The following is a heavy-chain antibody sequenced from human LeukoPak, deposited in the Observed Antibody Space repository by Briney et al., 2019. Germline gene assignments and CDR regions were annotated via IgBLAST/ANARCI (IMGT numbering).Heavy chain of an antibody. Sequence: PVASVKVSCKASGGTSSSYAISWVRQAPGQGLEWMGGIIPIFGTANYAQKFQGRVTITTDESTSTAYMELSSLRSEDTAVYYCARERSGYSYGQNFDYWGQGTLVTVSS. V-gene: IGHV1-69*05. J-gene: IGHJ4*02. CDR3: ARERSGYSYGQNFDY. CDR1: GGTSSSYA. CDR2: IIPIFGTA. D-gene: IGHD5-18*01.